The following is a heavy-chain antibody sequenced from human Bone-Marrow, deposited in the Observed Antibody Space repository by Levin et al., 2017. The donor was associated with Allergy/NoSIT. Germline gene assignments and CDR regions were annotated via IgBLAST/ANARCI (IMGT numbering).Heavy chain of an antibody. CDR1: GFSFSRYW. CDR3: ATYNWNNGREFDY. Sequence: HAGGSLRLSCAASGFSFSRYWMTWVRQAPGKGLEWVANIKQDGSEKYYVDSVKGRFTISRDNAKNSLYLQMNSLRAEDTAVYYCATYNWNNGREFDYWGQGTLVTVSS. V-gene: IGHV3-7*01. J-gene: IGHJ4*02. CDR2: IKQDGSEK. D-gene: IGHD1/OR15-1a*01.